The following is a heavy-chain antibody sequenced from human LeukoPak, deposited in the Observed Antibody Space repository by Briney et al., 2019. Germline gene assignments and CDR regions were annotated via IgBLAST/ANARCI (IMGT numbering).Heavy chain of an antibody. Sequence: PGGSLRLSCAASGFTFSRYSMNWVRQAPGKGLEWVSSISSSSSYIYYADSAKGRFTISRDNAKNSLYLQMNSLRAEDTAVYYCASRRTVITGTRRDLDPWGLGTLVTVSS. V-gene: IGHV3-21*01. CDR2: ISSSSSYI. CDR1: GFTFSRYS. CDR3: ASRRTVITGTRRDLDP. J-gene: IGHJ5*02. D-gene: IGHD1-20*01.